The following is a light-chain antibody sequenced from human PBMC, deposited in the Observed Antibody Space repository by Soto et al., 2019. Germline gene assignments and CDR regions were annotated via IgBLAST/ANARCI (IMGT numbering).Light chain of an antibody. V-gene: IGKV1-16*01. Sequence: DIEEPHSTPSLCASVGDRVPISRRASQSISNYLAWYQQKPGKAHKLVIYAAYSLQSGVQSRFSGSGSGTDFTLTIRSLQPEDFATYYCKQLNSYPRTFGQGTKVDIK. CDR3: KQLNSYPRT. CDR2: AAY. J-gene: IGKJ1*01. CDR1: QSISNY.